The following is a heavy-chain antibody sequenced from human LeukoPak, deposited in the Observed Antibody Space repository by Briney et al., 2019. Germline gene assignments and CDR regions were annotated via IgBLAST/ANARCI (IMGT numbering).Heavy chain of an antibody. D-gene: IGHD3-22*01. Sequence: SETLSLTCTVSGASFNSDDQYWNWIRQSPGKGLEWIGSIHPSGMLYNNPSLGSRVTMSRDTSKNQFSLNLNSVTAADTAVYFCSRGLDSRKLGYWGQGTLVTVSS. CDR3: SRGLDSRKLGY. CDR2: IHPSGML. CDR1: GASFNSDDQY. J-gene: IGHJ4*02. V-gene: IGHV4-31*03.